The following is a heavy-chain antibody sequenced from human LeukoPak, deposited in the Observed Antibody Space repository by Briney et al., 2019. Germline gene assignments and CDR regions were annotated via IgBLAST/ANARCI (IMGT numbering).Heavy chain of an antibody. CDR1: GFTFSSYW. CDR2: IKQDGSEK. Sequence: PGGSLRLSCAASGFTFSSYWMSWVRQAPGKGLEWVANIKQDGSEKYYVDSVKGRFTISRDNAKNSLYLQMNSLRAEDTAVYYCAKGGKWDVTPFDYWGQGTLVTVSP. V-gene: IGHV3-7*03. J-gene: IGHJ4*02. CDR3: AKGGKWDVTPFDY. D-gene: IGHD1-26*01.